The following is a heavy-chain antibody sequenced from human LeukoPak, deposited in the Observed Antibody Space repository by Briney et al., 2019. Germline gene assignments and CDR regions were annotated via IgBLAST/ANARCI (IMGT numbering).Heavy chain of an antibody. CDR2: ISGSGGST. J-gene: IGHJ4*02. V-gene: IGHV3-23*01. Sequence: GRSLRLSCAASGFTFSSYAMSWVRQAPGKGLEWVSAISGSGGSTYYADSVKGRFTISRDNSKNTLYLQMNSLRAEDTAVYYCARVRFPYYFDYWGQGTLVTVSS. CDR3: ARVRFPYYFDY. CDR1: GFTFSSYA.